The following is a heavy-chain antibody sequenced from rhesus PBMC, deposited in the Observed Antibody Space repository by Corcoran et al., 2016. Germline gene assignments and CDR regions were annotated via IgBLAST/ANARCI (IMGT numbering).Heavy chain of an antibody. V-gene: IGHV4-73*01. J-gene: IGHJ4*01. CDR1: GGSVSGYSY. CDR2: IYGKSATN. Sequence: QVKLQQWGEGLVQPSATLSLTCAVYGGSVSGYSYWSWIRQPPGGGLEWIGYIYGKSATNKYNPYLKNRVTISKHTSKNQVSLNVRSFTAADTAVYFCARGDSGTLVDSWGQGGLVTVSS. CDR3: ARGDSGTLVDS. D-gene: IGHD1-1*01.